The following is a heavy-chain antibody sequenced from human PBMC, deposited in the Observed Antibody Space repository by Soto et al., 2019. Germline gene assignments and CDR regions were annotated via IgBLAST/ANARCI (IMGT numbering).Heavy chain of an antibody. J-gene: IGHJ4*02. CDR3: AKPGVFGELLRYFDY. Sequence: VGSLRLSCAASGFTFSSYAMSWVRQAPGKGLEWVSAISGSGGSTYYADSVKGRFTISRDNSKNTLYLQMNSLRAEDTAVYYCAKPGVFGELLRYFDYWGQGTLVTVSS. V-gene: IGHV3-23*01. D-gene: IGHD3-10*02. CDR1: GFTFSSYA. CDR2: ISGSGGST.